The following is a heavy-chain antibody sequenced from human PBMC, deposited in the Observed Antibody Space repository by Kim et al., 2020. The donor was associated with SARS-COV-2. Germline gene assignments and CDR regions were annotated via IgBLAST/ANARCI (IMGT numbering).Heavy chain of an antibody. V-gene: IGHV3-23*01. CDR3: AKGVIDWSPDGMDV. CDR2: ISGSGGTT. Sequence: GGSLRLSCAASGFTFSSYVMGWVRQAPGKGLEWVSGISGSGGTTHYADSVRGRFTVSRDNSKTALYLQMNSMRAEDTATYYCAKGVIDWSPDGMDVWGQGTTVTVSS. J-gene: IGHJ6*02. D-gene: IGHD3-9*01. CDR1: GFTFSSYV.